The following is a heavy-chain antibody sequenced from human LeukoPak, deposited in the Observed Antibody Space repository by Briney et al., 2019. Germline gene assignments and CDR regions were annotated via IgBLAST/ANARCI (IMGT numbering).Heavy chain of an antibody. V-gene: IGHV4-30-2*02. CDR2: IYHSGST. Sequence: SETLSLTCTVSGGSISSDGYYWSWIRQPPGKGLEWIGYIYHSGSTYYNPSLKSRITISVDRSKNQFSLKLSSVTAADTAVYYCARSGILGIAVAGEPFDYWGQGTLVTVSS. CDR3: ARSGILGIAVAGEPFDY. J-gene: IGHJ4*02. D-gene: IGHD6-19*01. CDR1: GGSISSDGYY.